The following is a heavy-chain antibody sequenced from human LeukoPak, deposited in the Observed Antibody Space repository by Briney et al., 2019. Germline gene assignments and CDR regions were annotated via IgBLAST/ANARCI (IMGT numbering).Heavy chain of an antibody. CDR1: GFTVSSNY. D-gene: IGHD2-2*01. V-gene: IGHV3-66*01. CDR2: IYSGGST. CDR3: ARSHLQYCSSTSCYYFDY. Sequence: GGSLRLSCAASGFTVSSNYMSWVRQAPGRGLEWVSVIYSGGSTYYADSVKGRFTISRDNSKNTLYLQMNSLRAEDTAVYYCARSHLQYCSSTSCYYFDYWGQGTLVTVSS. J-gene: IGHJ4*02.